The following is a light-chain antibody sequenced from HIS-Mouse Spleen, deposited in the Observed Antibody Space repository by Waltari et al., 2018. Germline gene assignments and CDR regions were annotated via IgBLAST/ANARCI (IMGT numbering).Light chain of an antibody. J-gene: IGLJ1*01. Sequence: QSALTQPASVSGSPGQSITISCTGTSSDVGSYNLVSWYQQHPGKAPKLMIYEGSKRPSGVSNRFSVSKSGNTASLTISGLQAEDEADYYCCSYAGSSTFPVFGTGTKVTVL. CDR1: SSDVGSYNL. CDR3: CSYAGSSTFPV. V-gene: IGLV2-23*03. CDR2: EGS.